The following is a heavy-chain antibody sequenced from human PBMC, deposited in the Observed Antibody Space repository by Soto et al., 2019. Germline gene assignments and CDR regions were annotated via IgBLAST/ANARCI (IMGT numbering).Heavy chain of an antibody. V-gene: IGHV1-8*01. CDR3: ARERSSGAFDI. CDR2: MNPNSGNT. CDR1: GYTFTSYD. D-gene: IGHD1-26*01. J-gene: IGHJ3*02. Sequence: QVQLVQSGAEVKKPGASVKVSCKTSGYTFTSYDINWVRQATGQGLEWMGWMNPNSGNTAYAQKFQGRVTMTRTTSIRTSCTELSSLRFEDTAVDYWARERSSGAFDIWGPGTVVTVSS.